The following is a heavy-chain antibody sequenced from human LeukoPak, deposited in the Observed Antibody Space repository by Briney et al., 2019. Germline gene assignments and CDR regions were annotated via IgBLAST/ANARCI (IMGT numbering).Heavy chain of an antibody. CDR1: GFTFSSYA. CDR2: ISGSGGST. CDR3: AKSARLVTMVRGVIAAPDYYYYYGMDV. D-gene: IGHD3-10*01. Sequence: GRSLRLSCAASGFTFSSYAMSWVRQAPGKGLDWVSAISGSGGSTYYADSVKGRFTISRDNSKNTLYLQMNSLRAEDTAVYYCAKSARLVTMVRGVIAAPDYYYYYGMDVWGQGTTVTVSS. J-gene: IGHJ6*02. V-gene: IGHV3-23*01.